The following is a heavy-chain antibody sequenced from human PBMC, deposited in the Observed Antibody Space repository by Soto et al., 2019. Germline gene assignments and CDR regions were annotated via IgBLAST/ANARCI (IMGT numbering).Heavy chain of an antibody. CDR3: ARATRILGDYYYGMDV. V-gene: IGHV3-48*01. CDR2: ISSSSSTI. CDR1: GFTFSSYS. D-gene: IGHD3-22*01. J-gene: IGHJ6*02. Sequence: GGSLRLSCAASGFTFSSYSMNWVRQAPGKGLEWVSYISSSSSTIYYADSVKGRFTISRDNAKNSLYLQMNSLRAEDTAVYYCARATRILGDYYYGMDVWGQGTTVTVSS.